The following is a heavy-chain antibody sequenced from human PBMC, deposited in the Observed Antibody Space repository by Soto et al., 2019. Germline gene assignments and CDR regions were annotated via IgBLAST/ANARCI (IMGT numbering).Heavy chain of an antibody. CDR1: GVSISTSGMG. CDR3: AQVNTNFSFYYMDV. V-gene: IGHV2-5*02. Sequence: QITLQESGPTLVKPTQTLTLTCTFSGVSISTSGMGVGWIRQPPGKALEWLALLYGDDDKRYTPSLKSRLTLAKDTSKNPVVLTVTNMDPVDTATYYCAQVNTNFSFYYMDVWGKGTTITFSS. CDR2: LYGDDDK. D-gene: IGHD4-4*01. J-gene: IGHJ6*03.